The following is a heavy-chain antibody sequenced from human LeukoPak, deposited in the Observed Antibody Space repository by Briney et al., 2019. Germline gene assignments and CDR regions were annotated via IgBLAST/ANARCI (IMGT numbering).Heavy chain of an antibody. Sequence: GGSLRLSCAASGFTFTRYWMHWVRQAPGKGLVWVSRINTDGSSTAYADSVKGRFTISRDNAKNSLYLQMNSLRAEDTAVYYCARVNGGPHAFDIWGQGTMVTVSS. J-gene: IGHJ3*02. D-gene: IGHD4-23*01. CDR1: GFTFTRYW. CDR2: INTDGSST. V-gene: IGHV3-74*01. CDR3: ARVNGGPHAFDI.